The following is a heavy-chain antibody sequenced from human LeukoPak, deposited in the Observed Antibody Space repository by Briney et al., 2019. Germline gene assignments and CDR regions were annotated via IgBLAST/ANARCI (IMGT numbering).Heavy chain of an antibody. D-gene: IGHD3-9*01. V-gene: IGHV4-39*01. J-gene: IGHJ4*02. CDR2: IYYSGST. CDR3: ARLPRYYDILTGSDY. Sequence: SETLSLTCTVSGGSISSSSYYWGWIRQPPGKGLEWIGGIYYSGSTYYNPSLKSRVTISVDTSKNQFSLKLSSVTAADTAVYYCARLPRYYDILTGSDYWGQGTLVTVSS. CDR1: GGSISSSSYY.